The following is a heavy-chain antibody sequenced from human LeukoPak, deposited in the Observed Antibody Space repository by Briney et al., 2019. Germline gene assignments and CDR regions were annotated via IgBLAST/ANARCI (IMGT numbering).Heavy chain of an antibody. J-gene: IGHJ4*02. CDR3: AKDHSSTWDNYFDY. V-gene: IGHV3-30*02. D-gene: IGHD6-13*01. Sequence: KPGGSLRLSCAPSGFTFSSSGMRWVRQAPGKGLEWVAFIRHDGSEKHYADSVKGRFTISRDNSKNTLYLQMNSLRVEETAVYYCAKDHSSTWDNYFDYWGRGTLVTVSS. CDR2: IRHDGSEK. CDR1: GFTFSSSG.